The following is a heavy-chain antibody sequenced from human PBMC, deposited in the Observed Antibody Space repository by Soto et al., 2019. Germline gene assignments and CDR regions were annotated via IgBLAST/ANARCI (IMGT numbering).Heavy chain of an antibody. CDR1: GGTFSSYA. Sequence: SVKVSCKASGGTFSSYAISWVRQAPGQGLEWMVGIIPLFGTANYAQKFQGRVTITADESTSTAYMELSSLRSEDTAVYYCARDQVVVPAAPSEYYYYYGMDVWGQGTTVTVS. J-gene: IGHJ6*02. CDR2: IIPLFGTA. V-gene: IGHV1-69*13. D-gene: IGHD2-2*01. CDR3: ARDQVVVPAAPSEYYYYYGMDV.